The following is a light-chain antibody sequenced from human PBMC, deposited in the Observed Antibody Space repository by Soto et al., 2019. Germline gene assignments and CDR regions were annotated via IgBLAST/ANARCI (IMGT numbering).Light chain of an antibody. J-gene: IGKJ1*01. CDR2: GAS. CDR1: QSVTISY. Sequence: EIVLTQSPGTLSLSPGERATLSCRASQSVTISYLTWYQQKPGQAPRLLIYGASSRATGIADRFSGSGSGTDFPLTISGRGPEDVGVYYCQHYGSFRGTLGKGTKVDIK. CDR3: QHYGSFRGT. V-gene: IGKV3-20*01.